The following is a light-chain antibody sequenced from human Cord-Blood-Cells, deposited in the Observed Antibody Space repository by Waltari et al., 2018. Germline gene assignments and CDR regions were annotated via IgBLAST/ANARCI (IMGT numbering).Light chain of an antibody. J-gene: IGLJ3*02. CDR3: GTWDSSLSAGV. Sequence: QSVLTQPPPVSAAPGQKVTLSCSGSSPNLGKHYVSWYQQLPGKAPKLLIYDNNKRPSGIPDRFSGSKSGTSATLGITGLQTGDEADYYCGTWDSSLSAGVFGGGTKLTVL. CDR1: SPNLGKHY. V-gene: IGLV1-51*01. CDR2: DNN.